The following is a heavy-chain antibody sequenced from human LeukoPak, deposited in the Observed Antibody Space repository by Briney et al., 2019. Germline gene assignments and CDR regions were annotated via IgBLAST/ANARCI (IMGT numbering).Heavy chain of an antibody. CDR3: ARGSATSWYFDY. J-gene: IGHJ4*02. CDR1: GFTFSSYA. V-gene: IGHV3-30-3*01. D-gene: IGHD2-2*01. Sequence: GGSLRLSCAASGFTFSSYAMHWVRQAPGKGLEWVAVISYDGSNKYYADSVKGRFTISRDNSKNTLYLQMNSLRAEDTAVYCCARGSATSWYFDYWGQGTLVTVSS. CDR2: ISYDGSNK.